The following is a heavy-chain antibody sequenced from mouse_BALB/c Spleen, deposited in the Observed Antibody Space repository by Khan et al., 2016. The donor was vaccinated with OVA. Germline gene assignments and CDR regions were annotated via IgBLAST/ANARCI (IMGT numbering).Heavy chain of an antibody. CDR2: ISYSGRT. J-gene: IGHJ2*01. CDR3: ARSVTIATVVATDFDY. D-gene: IGHD1-1*01. CDR1: GYSITSDYA. V-gene: IGHV3-2*02. Sequence: EVKLEESGPGLVKPSQSLSLTCTVTGYSITSDYAWNWIRQFPGTKLEWMGYISYSGRTSYNPSLKSRISITRDTSKNQFFLQLNSVTTEDTASYYFARSVTIATVVATDFDYWGQGTTLTVSS.